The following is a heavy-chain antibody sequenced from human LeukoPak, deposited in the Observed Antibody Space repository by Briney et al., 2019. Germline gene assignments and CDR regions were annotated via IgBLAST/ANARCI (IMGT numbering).Heavy chain of an antibody. CDR3: AKDPRHYQMPSGVDY. D-gene: IGHD3-10*01. V-gene: IGHV3-23*01. CDR1: GFTFSSYA. CDR2: ISGSGGST. J-gene: IGHJ4*02. Sequence: GGSPRLSCAASGFTFSSYAMSWVRQAPGKGLEWVSAISGSGGSTYYADSVKGRFTISRDNSKNTLYLQMNSLRAEDTAVYYRAKDPRHYQMPSGVDYWGQGTLVTVSS.